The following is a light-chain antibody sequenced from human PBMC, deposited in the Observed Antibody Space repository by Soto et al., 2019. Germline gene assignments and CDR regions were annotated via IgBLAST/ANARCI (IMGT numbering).Light chain of an antibody. Sequence: DIQMTQSPSSLSASVGDRVTITCQASQDISNYLNWYQQKPGKAPKLLIYDASNLETGVPSRFSGSGSGTDFTFPISSLQHEEIATYYCPQYDNLPLTFGGGTKVEIK. CDR1: QDISNY. J-gene: IGKJ4*01. CDR3: PQYDNLPLT. CDR2: DAS. V-gene: IGKV1-33*01.